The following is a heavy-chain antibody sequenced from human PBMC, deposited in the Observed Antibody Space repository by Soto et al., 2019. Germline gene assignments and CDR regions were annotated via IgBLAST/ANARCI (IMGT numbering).Heavy chain of an antibody. V-gene: IGHV1-18*01. D-gene: IGHD2-2*01. Sequence: QVQLVQSGAEVKKPGASVKVSCKASGYTFTSYGISWVRQAPGQGLEWMGWISAYNGNTNYAQKLQGRVTMTTDTSTRTAYMELRSLRSDDTAVYYCAGDRGYCSSTSCYGFDYWGQGTLVTVSS. CDR3: AGDRGYCSSTSCYGFDY. CDR1: GYTFTSYG. CDR2: ISAYNGNT. J-gene: IGHJ4*02.